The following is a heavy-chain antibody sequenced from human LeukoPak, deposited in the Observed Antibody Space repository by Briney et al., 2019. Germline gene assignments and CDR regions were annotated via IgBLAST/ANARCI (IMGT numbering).Heavy chain of an antibody. CDR3: ASGRLEPDYYDMSGYYEFDY. CDR2: INPSGGST. D-gene: IGHD3-22*01. CDR1: GYTFTSYY. J-gene: IGHJ4*02. V-gene: IGHV1-46*01. Sequence: ASVKVSCKASGYTFTSYYMHWVRQAPGQGLEWMGIINPSGGSTSYAQKFQGRVTMTRDTSTSTVYMELSSLRSEDTAVYYCASGRLEPDYYDMSGYYEFDYGGQATLVTVSS.